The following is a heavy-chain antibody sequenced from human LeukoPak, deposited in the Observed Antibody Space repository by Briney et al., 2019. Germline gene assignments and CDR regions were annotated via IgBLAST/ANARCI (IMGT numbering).Heavy chain of an antibody. V-gene: IGHV3-33*01. CDR1: GFTFSSYG. CDR2: TWGDGSTK. Sequence: PGTSLRLSCAASGFTFSSYGMHWVRQAPGKGLEWVAVTWGDGSTKNYADSVKGRFTISRDNSENTLSLQMSSLRVEDTAVYYCARDSGGHPFDYGGQGTLVTVSS. D-gene: IGHD3-10*01. CDR3: ARDSGGHPFDY. J-gene: IGHJ4*02.